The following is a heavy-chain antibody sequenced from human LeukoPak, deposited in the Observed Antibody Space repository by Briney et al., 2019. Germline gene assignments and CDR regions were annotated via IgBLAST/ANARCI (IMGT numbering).Heavy chain of an antibody. Sequence: GGSLRLSCAASGFTFSDYYMSWIRQAPGKGLEWVSYISSSGSTIYYADSVKGRFTISRDNAKNSLYLQMNSPRAEDTAVYYCARRAVVCSSTSCYSFRAFDIWGQGTMVTVSS. CDR1: GFTFSDYY. CDR3: ARRAVVCSSTSCYSFRAFDI. D-gene: IGHD2-2*01. J-gene: IGHJ3*02. CDR2: ISSSGSTI. V-gene: IGHV3-11*04.